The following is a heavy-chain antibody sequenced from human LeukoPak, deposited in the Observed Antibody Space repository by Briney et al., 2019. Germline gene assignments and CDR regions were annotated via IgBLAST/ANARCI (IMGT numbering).Heavy chain of an antibody. CDR2: IIPIFGTA. D-gene: IGHD5-12*01. CDR1: GGTFSSYA. V-gene: IGHV1-69*05. J-gene: IGHJ5*01. CDR3: ATSGYYREWFDS. Sequence: ASVKVSCKASGGTFSSYAISWVRQAPGQGLEWMGGIIPIFGTANYAQKFQGRVTITTDESTSTAYMELSSLRSEDTAVYYCATSGYYREWFDSWGQGTLVTVSS.